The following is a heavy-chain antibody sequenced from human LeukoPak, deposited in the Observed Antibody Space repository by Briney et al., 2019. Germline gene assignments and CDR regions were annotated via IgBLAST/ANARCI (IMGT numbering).Heavy chain of an antibody. CDR1: GGTFSSYA. V-gene: IGHV1-69*04. J-gene: IGHJ4*02. CDR2: IIPILGIA. CDR3: ARDESSYGYDY. Sequence: ASVKVSCKASGGTFSSYAISWVRQAPGQGLEWMGRIIPILGIANYAQKFQGRVTITADKSTSTAYMELSSLRSEDTAVYYCARDESSYGYDYWGQRTLVTVSS. D-gene: IGHD5-18*01.